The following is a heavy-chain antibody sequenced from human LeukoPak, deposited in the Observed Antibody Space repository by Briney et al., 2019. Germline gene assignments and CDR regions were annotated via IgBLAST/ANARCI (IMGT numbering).Heavy chain of an antibody. J-gene: IGHJ5*02. D-gene: IGHD4-11*01. Sequence: SQTLSLTCTVSGGSISSGSYYWSWIRQPAGKGLEWIGRIYTSGSTNYNPSLKSRVTISVDTSKNQFSLKLSSVTAADTAVYYCAIQRGATVTQPEPNWFDPWGQRTLVTVSS. CDR1: GGSISSGSYY. CDR3: AIQRGATVTQPEPNWFDP. V-gene: IGHV4-61*02. CDR2: IYTSGST.